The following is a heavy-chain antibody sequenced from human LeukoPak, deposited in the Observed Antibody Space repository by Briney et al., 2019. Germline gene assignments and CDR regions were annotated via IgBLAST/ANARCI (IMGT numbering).Heavy chain of an antibody. D-gene: IGHD6-13*01. Sequence: ASVKVSCKASGYTFTGYYMHWVRQAPGQGLEWMGRINPNSGGTNYAQKFQGRVTMTRDTSISTAYMELSRLRSDDTAAYYCAGSAAAGQFDYWGQGTLVTVSS. V-gene: IGHV1-2*06. CDR3: AGSAAAGQFDY. CDR2: INPNSGGT. CDR1: GYTFTGYY. J-gene: IGHJ4*02.